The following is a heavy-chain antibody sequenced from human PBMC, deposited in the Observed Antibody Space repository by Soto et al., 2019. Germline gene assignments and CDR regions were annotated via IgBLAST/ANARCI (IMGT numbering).Heavy chain of an antibody. Sequence: QVQLVQSGAEVKKPGSSVKVSCKASGGTFSSYAISWVRQAPGQGLEWMGGIIPIFGTANYAQKFQSRVTITADESTSSAYLERSTLRSADTAVYYCARAYPIRLGELSSLGYWGQGTLVTVSS. CDR2: IIPIFGTA. D-gene: IGHD3-16*02. J-gene: IGHJ4*02. V-gene: IGHV1-69*01. CDR3: ARAYPIRLGELSSLGY. CDR1: GGTFSSYA.